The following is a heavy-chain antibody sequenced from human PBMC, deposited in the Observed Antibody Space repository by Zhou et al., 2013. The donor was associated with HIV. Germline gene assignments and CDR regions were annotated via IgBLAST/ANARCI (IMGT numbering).Heavy chain of an antibody. CDR3: ATGAAGTGANWYFDL. V-gene: IGHV1-69*05. J-gene: IGHJ2*01. CDR2: FIPIFGTR. Sequence: QVQLVQSGAEVRKPGSSVKVSCTASGGTFSNFGISWVRQAPGQGLEWMGGFIPIFGTRRYAQKFQGRITVTTDESTTTAYIELSSLRSEDTAVYYCATGAAGTGANWYFDLWGRGTLVTVSS. CDR1: GGTFSNFG. D-gene: IGHD6-13*01.